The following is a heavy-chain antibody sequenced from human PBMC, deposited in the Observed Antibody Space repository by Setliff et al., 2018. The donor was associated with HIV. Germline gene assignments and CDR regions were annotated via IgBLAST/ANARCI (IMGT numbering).Heavy chain of an antibody. Sequence: SETLSLTCAVYGGSFSDYYWSWIRQPPGKGLEWIGEINHSGSTNYNPSLKSRVTISVDTSKNQFSLKLSSVTAADTAVYYCARGGRSIFGVDTKNWFDPWGQGTLVTVSS. CDR1: GGSFSDYY. V-gene: IGHV4-34*01. D-gene: IGHD3-3*01. J-gene: IGHJ5*02. CDR3: ARGGRSIFGVDTKNWFDP. CDR2: INHSGST.